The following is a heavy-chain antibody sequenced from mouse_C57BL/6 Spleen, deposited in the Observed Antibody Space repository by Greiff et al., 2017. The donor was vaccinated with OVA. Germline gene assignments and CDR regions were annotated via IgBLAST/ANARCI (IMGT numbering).Heavy chain of an antibody. J-gene: IGHJ4*01. V-gene: IGHV1-39*01. CDR1: GYSFTDYN. Sequence: EVQLQQSGPELVKPGASVKISCKASGYSFTDYNMNWVKQSNGKSLEWIGVINPNYGTTSYNQKFKGKATLTVDQSSSTAYMQLNSLTSEDSAVYDCARGHYYGSSYAMDYWGQGTSVTVSS. D-gene: IGHD1-1*01. CDR2: INPNYGTT. CDR3: ARGHYYGSSYAMDY.